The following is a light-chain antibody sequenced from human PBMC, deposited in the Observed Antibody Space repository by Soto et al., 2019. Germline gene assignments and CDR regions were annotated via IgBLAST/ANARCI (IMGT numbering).Light chain of an antibody. CDR1: QSISSY. V-gene: IGKV1-39*01. J-gene: IGKJ4*01. CDR2: AAS. Sequence: DIQMTQSPSSLSASVGDRVTITCRASQSISSYLNWFQQKPGKAPKLLIYAASSLQSGVPSRFSGSGSGTDFTLTISSLQHEDVATYYCQQSYSTHTFGGGTKVEIK. CDR3: QQSYSTHT.